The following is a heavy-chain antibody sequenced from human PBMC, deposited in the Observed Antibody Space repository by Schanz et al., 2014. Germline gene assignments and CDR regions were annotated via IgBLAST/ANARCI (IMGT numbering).Heavy chain of an antibody. J-gene: IGHJ5*02. CDR2: MNPDSGNT. CDR3: ARGRGCTGGSCYSWFDL. D-gene: IGHD2-15*01. Sequence: QAQLMQSGPELKRPGASVKVSCKASGYTFSSYGITWVRQAPGQGLEWMGWMNPDSGNTGYAQKFQGRVTMTRNTSISTAYMELSSLRSEDTAVYYCARGRGCTGGSCYSWFDLWGQGTLVNVAS. CDR1: GYTFSSYG. V-gene: IGHV1-8*02.